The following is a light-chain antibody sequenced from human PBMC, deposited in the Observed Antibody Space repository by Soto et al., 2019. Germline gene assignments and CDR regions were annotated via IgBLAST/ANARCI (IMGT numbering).Light chain of an antibody. CDR2: ENN. J-gene: IGLJ2*01. CDR3: GTWDSSLSAVV. V-gene: IGLV1-51*02. CDR1: NSNIGNNY. Sequence: QSVLTQPPSVSAAPGQKVTISCSGSNSNIGNNYVFWYQQLPGTAPKLLIYENNKRPSGIPDRFSGSKSGTSATLGITGLQTGDEADYYCGTWDSSLSAVVFGGGTKLTVL.